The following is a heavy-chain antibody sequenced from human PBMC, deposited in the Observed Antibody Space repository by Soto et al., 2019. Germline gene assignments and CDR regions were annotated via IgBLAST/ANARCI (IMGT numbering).Heavy chain of an antibody. D-gene: IGHD2-15*01. Sequence: SETLSLTCTVSGGSISSYYWSWIRQPPGKGLEWIGYIYYSGSTNYNPSLKSRVTISVDTSKNQFSLKLSSVTAADTAVYYCASQLRANWFDPWGQGTLVTVS. CDR1: GGSISSYY. V-gene: IGHV4-59*08. J-gene: IGHJ5*02. CDR2: IYYSGST. CDR3: ASQLRANWFDP.